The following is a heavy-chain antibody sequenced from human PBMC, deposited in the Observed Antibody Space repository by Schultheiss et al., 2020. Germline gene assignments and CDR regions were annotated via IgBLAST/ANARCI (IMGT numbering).Heavy chain of an antibody. V-gene: IGHV1-18*01. CDR3: ARVGLDFTIFEVVRFGDFDY. D-gene: IGHD3-3*01. CDR1: GYTFTSYG. CDR2: ISAYNGNT. J-gene: IGHJ4*02. Sequence: ASVKVSCKASGYTFTSYGISWVRQAPGQGLEWMGWISAYNGNTNYAQKLQGRVTMTTDTSTSTAYMELRSLRSDDTAVYYCARVGLDFTIFEVVRFGDFDYWGQGTLVTVSS.